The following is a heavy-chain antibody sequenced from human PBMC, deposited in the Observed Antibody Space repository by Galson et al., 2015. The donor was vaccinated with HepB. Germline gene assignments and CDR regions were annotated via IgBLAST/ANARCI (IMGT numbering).Heavy chain of an antibody. Sequence: SLRLSCAASGFTFSSYSMNWVRQAPGKGLEWVSSISSSSSYIYYADSVKGRFTISRDNAKNSLYLQMSSLRAEDTAVYYCARDDSSGYTYYYYYYYMDVWGKGTTVTVSS. V-gene: IGHV3-21*01. J-gene: IGHJ6*03. CDR3: ARDDSSGYTYYYYYYYMDV. D-gene: IGHD3-22*01. CDR1: GFTFSSYS. CDR2: ISSSSSYI.